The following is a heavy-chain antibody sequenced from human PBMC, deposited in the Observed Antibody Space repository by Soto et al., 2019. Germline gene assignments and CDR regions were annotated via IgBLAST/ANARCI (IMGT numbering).Heavy chain of an antibody. CDR2: ISVYNGNT. V-gene: IGHV1-18*01. D-gene: IGHD6-13*01. J-gene: IGHJ5*02. CDR3: ARGRPRIAGWAKNWFDP. CDR1: GYTFTSYG. Sequence: GASVKVSCKSSGYTFTSYGISWVRQAPGQGLEWMGWISVYNGNTNYAQKLQGRVTMTTDTSTSTAYMELRSLRSDDTAVYYCARGRPRIAGWAKNWFDPWGQGTLVTVSS.